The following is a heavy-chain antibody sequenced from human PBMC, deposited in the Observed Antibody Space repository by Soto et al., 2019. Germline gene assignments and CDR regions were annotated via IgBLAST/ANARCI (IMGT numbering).Heavy chain of an antibody. J-gene: IGHJ4*02. V-gene: IGHV3-33*01. Sequence: QVQLVESGGGVVQPGRSLRLSCAASGFTFSSYGMHWVRQAPVKGLEWVAVIWYDGSNKYYADSVKGRFTISRDNSKNTMYLQMNSLRAEDTAVYYCATYEKQWLVPGGFDYWGQGTLVTVSS. CDR1: GFTFSSYG. CDR3: ATYEKQWLVPGGFDY. D-gene: IGHD6-19*01. CDR2: IWYDGSNK.